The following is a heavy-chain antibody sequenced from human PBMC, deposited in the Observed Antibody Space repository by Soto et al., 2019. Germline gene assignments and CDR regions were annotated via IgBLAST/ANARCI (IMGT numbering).Heavy chain of an antibody. Sequence: EVQLLESGGGLVQPGGSLRLSCAASGFTFTSYAMSWVRQAPGRGLEWVSTFGGRDFNTYYADSVKGRFTVSRDNDNSALFLQMNGLRAEDTAVYYCAKGPDPGAFDIWGQGTLVTVSS. V-gene: IGHV3-23*01. CDR1: GFTFTSYA. CDR2: FGGRDFNT. J-gene: IGHJ3*02. CDR3: AKGPDPGAFDI. D-gene: IGHD3-10*01.